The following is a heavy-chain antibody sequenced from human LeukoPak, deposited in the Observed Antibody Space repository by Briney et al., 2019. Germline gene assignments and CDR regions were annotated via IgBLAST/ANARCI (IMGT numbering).Heavy chain of an antibody. D-gene: IGHD3-16*02. J-gene: IGHJ4*02. CDR1: GFTFSSYA. V-gene: IGHV3-23*01. Sequence: PGGSLRLSCAASGFTFSSYAMSWVRQAPGKGLEWVSAISGSGGSTYYADSVKGRFTISRDNSKNTLYLQMNSLRAEDTAVYYCAKDSDYDYIRGSYRSAYYFDYWGQGTLVTVSS. CDR2: ISGSGGST. CDR3: AKDSDYDYIRGSYRSAYYFDY.